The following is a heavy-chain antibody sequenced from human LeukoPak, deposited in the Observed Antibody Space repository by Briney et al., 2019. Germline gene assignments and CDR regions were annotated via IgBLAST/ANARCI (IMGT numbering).Heavy chain of an antibody. Sequence: SETLSLTCIVSGGSISSYYWSWIRQPPGKGLEWIGYIYYSGSTNYNPSLKSRVTISVATSKNQFSLKLSSVTAADTAVYYCARERNWSGDDTTYYYYYMDVWGKGTTVTISS. D-gene: IGHD3-3*01. J-gene: IGHJ6*03. CDR3: ARERNWSGDDTTYYYYYMDV. V-gene: IGHV4-59*01. CDR1: GGSISSYY. CDR2: IYYSGST.